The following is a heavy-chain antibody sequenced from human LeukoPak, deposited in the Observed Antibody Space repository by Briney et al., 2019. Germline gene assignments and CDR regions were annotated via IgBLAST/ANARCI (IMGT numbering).Heavy chain of an antibody. D-gene: IGHD6-19*01. CDR3: AREGRERDGSAWSVCDY. Sequence: ASVKVSCKTSGYTFTDYYIHWVRQAPGQGLEWMGRINSNSGGTDSAQNFQGRVTMTRDTSISTAHMELSRLRSDDTAVYYCAREGRERDGSAWSVCDYWGQGTLVTVS. CDR2: INSNSGGT. J-gene: IGHJ4*02. CDR1: GYTFTDYY. V-gene: IGHV1-2*06.